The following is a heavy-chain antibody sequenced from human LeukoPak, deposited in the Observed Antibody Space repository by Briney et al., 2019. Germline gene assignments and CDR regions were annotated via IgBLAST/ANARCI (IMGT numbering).Heavy chain of an antibody. CDR1: GFTFSGHG. Sequence: GGSLRLSCAVAGFTFSGHGFHWVRQAPGRGLEWGSVIWFDGSKKYYADSVECRFTISRDNSKNTLYLQMNSLRPGHTAVYYCARDVVVVGFHLDYWGQGNLVTVSP. J-gene: IGHJ4*02. D-gene: IGHD2-15*01. CDR2: IWFDGSKK. V-gene: IGHV3-33*01. CDR3: ARDVVVVGFHLDY.